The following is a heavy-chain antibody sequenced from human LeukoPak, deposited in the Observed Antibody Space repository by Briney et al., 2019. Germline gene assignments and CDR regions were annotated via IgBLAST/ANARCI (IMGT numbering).Heavy chain of an antibody. J-gene: IGHJ6*03. CDR3: ARNGADFWSGYRPYYYYMDV. Sequence: PSETLSLTCTVSGGSISSSSYYWGWIRQPPGKGLEWIGSIYYSGSTYYNPSLKSRVTISVDTSKNQFSLKLSSVTAADTAVYYCARNGADFWSGYRPYYYYMDVWGKGATVTVSS. CDR1: GGSISSSSYY. V-gene: IGHV4-39*07. CDR2: IYYSGST. D-gene: IGHD3-3*01.